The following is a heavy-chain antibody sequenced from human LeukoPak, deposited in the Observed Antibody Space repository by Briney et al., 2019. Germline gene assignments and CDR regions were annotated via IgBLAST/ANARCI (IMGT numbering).Heavy chain of an antibody. D-gene: IGHD6-13*01. CDR1: GYTFTSYG. CDR2: ISAYNGNT. CDR3: ARVSSSSWYYYYYYVDV. Sequence: ASVKVSCKASGYTFTSYGITWVRQAPGQGLEWMGWISAYNGNTNYAQNLQGRVTMTTDTSTSTAYMELRSLRSDDTAVYYCARVSSSSWYYYYYYVDVWGKGTTVTVSS. J-gene: IGHJ6*03. V-gene: IGHV1-18*01.